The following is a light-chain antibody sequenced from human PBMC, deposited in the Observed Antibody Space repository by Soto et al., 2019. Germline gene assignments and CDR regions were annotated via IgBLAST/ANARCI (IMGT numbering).Light chain of an antibody. J-gene: IGKJ4*01. CDR1: QSFTSSY. CDR3: QQYDNWPLT. CDR2: GAS. V-gene: IGKV3-15*01. Sequence: EIVLTQSPGTLSLSAGERATLSCRASQSFTSSYLAWYQQKPGQAPRLLIYGASTRATGIPARFSGSGSGTEFTLTISSLQFEDFAVYYCQQYDNWPLTFGGGTKV.